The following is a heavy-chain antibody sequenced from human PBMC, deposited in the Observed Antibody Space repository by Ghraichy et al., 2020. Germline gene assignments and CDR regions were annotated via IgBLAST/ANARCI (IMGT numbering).Heavy chain of an antibody. CDR3: ASRSVVVTTIFGY. Sequence: GGSLRLSCAASGFTFSNYEMNWVRQAPGKGLEWVSYISSSGSTRYYADSVKGRFTISRDNAKKSLYLQMNSLRAEDTAVYYCASRSVVVTTIFGYWGQGTLVTVSS. V-gene: IGHV3-48*03. J-gene: IGHJ4*02. CDR2: ISSSGSTR. CDR1: GFTFSNYE. D-gene: IGHD2-21*02.